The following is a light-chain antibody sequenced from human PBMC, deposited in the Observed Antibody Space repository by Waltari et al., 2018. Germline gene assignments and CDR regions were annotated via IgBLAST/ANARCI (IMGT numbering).Light chain of an antibody. CDR3: QAWDSSTGV. Sequence: SYELTQPPSVSVSPGQTASIICSGDNLGDKYACWYQQKPGQSPVLVIYQDNKRPSGIPERFSGSNSGNTATLTISGTQAMDEADYYCQAWDSSTGVFGGGTKLTVL. CDR2: QDN. V-gene: IGLV3-1*01. CDR1: NLGDKY. J-gene: IGLJ2*01.